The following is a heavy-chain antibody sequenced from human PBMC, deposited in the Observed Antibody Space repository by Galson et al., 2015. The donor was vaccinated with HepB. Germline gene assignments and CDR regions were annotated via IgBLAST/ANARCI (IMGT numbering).Heavy chain of an antibody. D-gene: IGHD6-13*01. V-gene: IGHV1-69*13. J-gene: IGHJ6*02. Sequence: SVKVSCKAFGGTFSSYAITWVRQAPGQGLEWMGGIISVSGTANYAQKFQGRVTITADESTSTAYMELSSLRSEDAAVYYCATVSRSTWYSYYGMDVWGQGTTVTVSS. CDR3: ATVSRSTWYSYYGMDV. CDR1: GGTFSSYA. CDR2: IISVSGTA.